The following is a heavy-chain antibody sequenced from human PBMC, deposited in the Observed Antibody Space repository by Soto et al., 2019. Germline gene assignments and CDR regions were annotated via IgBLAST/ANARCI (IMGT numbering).Heavy chain of an antibody. CDR2: ISGSDDST. J-gene: IGHJ3*02. CDR1: GFTFSSYA. CDR3: ARAGHDAFDI. Sequence: GGSLRLSCAASGFTFSSYAMSWVRQAPGKGLEWVSVISGSDDSTYYADSVKGRFTISRDNSKNTLYLQMNSLRAEDTAVYYCARAGHDAFDIWGQGTMVTVSS. V-gene: IGHV3-23*01.